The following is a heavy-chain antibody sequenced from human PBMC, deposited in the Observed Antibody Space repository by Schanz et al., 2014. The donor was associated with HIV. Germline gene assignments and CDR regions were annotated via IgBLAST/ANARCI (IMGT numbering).Heavy chain of an antibody. D-gene: IGHD6-19*01. CDR3: ARSPDWAGTDAFDI. CDR2: IWNDGNNK. CDR1: GFTFSSYG. J-gene: IGHJ3*02. Sequence: QVQLVGSGGGVVQPGRSLRLSCAASGFTFSSYGMHWVRQAPGKGLEGGAVIWNDGNNKYYADSVKGRFTISRDNPKNTLYLQMNSLRAEDTAIYYCARSPDWAGTDAFDIWGQGTMVTVSS. V-gene: IGHV3-33*01.